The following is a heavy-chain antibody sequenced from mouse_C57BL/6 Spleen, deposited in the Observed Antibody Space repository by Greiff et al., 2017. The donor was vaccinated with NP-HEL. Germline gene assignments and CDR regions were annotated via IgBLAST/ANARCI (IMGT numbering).Heavy chain of an antibody. CDR2: IYPGDGDT. V-gene: IGHV1-80*01. D-gene: IGHD1-1*01. CDR1: GYAFSSYW. J-gene: IGHJ1*03. Sequence: VQLQQSGAELVKPGASVKISCKASGYAFSSYWMNWVKQRPGKGLEWIGQIYPGDGDTNYNGKFKGKATLTADKSSSTAYMQLISRTSEDSAVYFCARLDYGRSCEYFDVWDTGTTVTVSS. CDR3: ARLDYGRSCEYFDV.